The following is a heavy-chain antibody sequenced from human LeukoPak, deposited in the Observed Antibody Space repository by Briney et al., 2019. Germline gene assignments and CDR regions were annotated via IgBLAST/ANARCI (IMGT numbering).Heavy chain of an antibody. V-gene: IGHV3-11*04. CDR2: ISSSGSTI. CDR1: GFTFSDYY. Sequence: PRGSLRLSCAASGFTFSDYYMSWIRQAPGKGLEWVSYISSSGSTIYYVDSVKGRFTISRDNAKNSLYLQMNSLRAEDTAVYYCARDRSSGWYRYYFDYWGQGTLVTVSS. D-gene: IGHD6-19*01. CDR3: ARDRSSGWYRYYFDY. J-gene: IGHJ4*02.